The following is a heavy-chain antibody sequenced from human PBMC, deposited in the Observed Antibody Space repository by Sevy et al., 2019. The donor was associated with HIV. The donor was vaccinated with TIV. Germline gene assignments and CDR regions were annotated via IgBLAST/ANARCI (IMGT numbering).Heavy chain of an antibody. D-gene: IGHD3-22*01. J-gene: IGHJ5*02. Sequence: GGSLRNSCSASGFNISPYALHWVRQTPGKGLQWLAVISKDGTNKDYADFVKGRFSLSSDNSKNTLYLQMSNLRPEDTAVYYCAKEGYYYDSHSADWFDPWGQGTLVTVSS. CDR2: ISKDGTNK. CDR1: GFNISPYA. CDR3: AKEGYYYDSHSADWFDP. V-gene: IGHV3-30*04.